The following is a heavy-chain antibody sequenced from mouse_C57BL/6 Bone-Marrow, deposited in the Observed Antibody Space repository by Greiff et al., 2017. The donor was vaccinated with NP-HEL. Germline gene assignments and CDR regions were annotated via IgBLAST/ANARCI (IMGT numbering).Heavy chain of an antibody. D-gene: IGHD2-14*01. J-gene: IGHJ4*01. Sequence: VMLVESGPGLVQPSQSLSITCTVSGFSLTSYGVHWVRQSPGKGLEWLGVIWSGGSTDYNAAFISRLSISKDNSKSQVFLKMNSLQADDTAIYYCARVRRTMDYWGQGTSVTVSS. CDR1: GFSLTSYG. CDR3: ARVRRTMDY. CDR2: IWSGGST. V-gene: IGHV2-2*01.